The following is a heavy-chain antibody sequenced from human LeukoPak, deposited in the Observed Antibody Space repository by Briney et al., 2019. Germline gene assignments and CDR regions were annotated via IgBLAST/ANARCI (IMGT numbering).Heavy chain of an antibody. D-gene: IGHD3-22*01. Sequence: GASVKVSCKASGGTFSSYAISWVRQAPGQGLEWMGRIIPIFGTANYAQKFQGRVTITTDESTSTAYTELSSLRSEDTAVYYCAREDSSGYYLRDYWGQGTLVTVSS. CDR2: IIPIFGTA. J-gene: IGHJ4*02. V-gene: IGHV1-69*05. CDR1: GGTFSSYA. CDR3: AREDSSGYYLRDY.